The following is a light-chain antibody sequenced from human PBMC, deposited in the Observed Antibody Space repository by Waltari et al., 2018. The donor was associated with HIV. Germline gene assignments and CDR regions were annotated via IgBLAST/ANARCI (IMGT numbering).Light chain of an antibody. CDR1: QSVYNN. CDR3: QQYHNWPQT. CDR2: GAS. J-gene: IGKJ2*01. V-gene: IGKV3-15*01. Sequence: EIVMTQSPAILYLSPGESATLSCRASQSVYNNLAWYQQKNGQAPRLLIYGASTRATDIPDRFSGSGSGTEFTLTVSSLQSGDFAVYYCQQYHNWPQTFGRGTKVEIK.